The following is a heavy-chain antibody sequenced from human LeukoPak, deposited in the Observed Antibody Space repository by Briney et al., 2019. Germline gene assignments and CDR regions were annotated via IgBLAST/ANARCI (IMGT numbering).Heavy chain of an antibody. CDR3: AKDASYQLLESYYYYMDV. CDR1: GFTFSSYG. D-gene: IGHD2-2*01. J-gene: IGHJ6*03. V-gene: IGHV3-23*01. CDR2: ISGSGGST. Sequence: PGGTLRLSCAASGFTFSSYGMSWVRQAPGKGLEWVSAISGSGGSTYYADSVKGRFTISRDNSKNTLYLQMNSLRAEDTAVYYCAKDASYQLLESYYYYMDVWGKGTTVTVSS.